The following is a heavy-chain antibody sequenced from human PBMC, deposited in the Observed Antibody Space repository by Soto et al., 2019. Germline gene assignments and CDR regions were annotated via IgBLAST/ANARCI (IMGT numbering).Heavy chain of an antibody. CDR2: IYYSGST. V-gene: IGHV4-39*01. CDR1: GGSISSSSYY. Sequence: SETLSLTCTVSGGSISSSSYYWGWIRQPPGKGLEWIGSIYYSGSTYYNPSLKSRVTISVDTSKNQFSLKLSSVTAADTAVYYCARPYSSSLEDYYYGMDVWGQGTTVTVSS. CDR3: ARPYSSSLEDYYYGMDV. J-gene: IGHJ6*02. D-gene: IGHD6-6*01.